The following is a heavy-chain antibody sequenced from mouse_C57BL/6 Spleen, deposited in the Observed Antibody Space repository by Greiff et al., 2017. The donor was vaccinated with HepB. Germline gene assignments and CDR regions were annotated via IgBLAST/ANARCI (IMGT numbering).Heavy chain of an antibody. V-gene: IGHV1-50*01. D-gene: IGHD1-1*01. CDR3: ARRGYYGSSSYYYAMDY. CDR2: IDPSDSYT. J-gene: IGHJ4*01. CDR1: GYTFTSYW. Sequence: QVQLQQPGAELVKPGASVKLSCKASGYTFTSYWMQWVKQRPGQGLEWIGEIDPSDSYTNYNQKFKGKATLTVDTSSSTAYMQLSSLTSEDSAVYYCARRGYYGSSSYYYAMDYWGQGTSVTVSS.